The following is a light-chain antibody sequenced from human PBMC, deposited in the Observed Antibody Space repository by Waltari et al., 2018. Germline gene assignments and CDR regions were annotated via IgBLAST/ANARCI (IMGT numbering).Light chain of an antibody. CDR2: VGTGGIVG. J-gene: IGLJ2*01. V-gene: IGLV9-49*01. CDR3: GADHGSGSNFVVV. Sequence: QPVLTQPPSASASLGASVTLTCTLSSGYSNYKVDWYQQRPGKGPRFVMRVGTGGIVGSKGDVIPYRFSVLGSGLNRYLTIKNIQEEDESDYHCGADHGSGSNFVVVFGGGTKLTVL. CDR1: SGYSNYK.